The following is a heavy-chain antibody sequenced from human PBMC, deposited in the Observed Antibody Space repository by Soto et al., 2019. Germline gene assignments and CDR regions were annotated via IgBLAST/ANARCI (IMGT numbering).Heavy chain of an antibody. V-gene: IGHV3-23*01. CDR2: ISGSGRDT. CDR1: GLTFSSHS. Sequence: GGSLRLSCAGSGLTFSSHSMAWVRQAPGKGLEWVSAISGSGRDTHYAESVRGRFTVSRDSSKNTLYLQMNSLRAEDTAVYFCAKESGVIQGVIYIECWGRGT. D-gene: IGHD3-10*01. CDR3: AKESGVIQGVIYIEC. J-gene: IGHJ4*02.